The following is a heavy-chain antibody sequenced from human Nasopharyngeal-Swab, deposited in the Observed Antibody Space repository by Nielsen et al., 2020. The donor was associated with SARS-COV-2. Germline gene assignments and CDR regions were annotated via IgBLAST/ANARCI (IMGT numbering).Heavy chain of an antibody. CDR1: GFTFSSYW. J-gene: IGHJ6*03. D-gene: IGHD6-19*01. V-gene: IGHV3-7*01. CDR3: ARDPQYVTAVAGVLLPYYYYYYYMDV. Sequence: GESLKISCAASGFTFSSYWMSWVRQAPGKGLEWVANIRQDGSEKYYVDSVKGRFTISRDNAKNSLYLQMNSLRAEDTAVYYCARDPQYVTAVAGVLLPYYYYYYYMDVWGKGTTVTVSS. CDR2: IRQDGSEK.